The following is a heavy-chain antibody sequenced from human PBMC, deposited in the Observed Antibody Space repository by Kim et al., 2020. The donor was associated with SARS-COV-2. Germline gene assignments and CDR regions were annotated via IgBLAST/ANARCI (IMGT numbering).Heavy chain of an antibody. J-gene: IGHJ2*01. V-gene: IGHV3-49*02. Sequence: VKGRFTISRDDSKSIAYLQMNSLKTEDTAVYYCSREGYSSSWYGVGYFDLWGRGTLVTVSS. D-gene: IGHD6-13*01. CDR3: SREGYSSSWYGVGYFDL.